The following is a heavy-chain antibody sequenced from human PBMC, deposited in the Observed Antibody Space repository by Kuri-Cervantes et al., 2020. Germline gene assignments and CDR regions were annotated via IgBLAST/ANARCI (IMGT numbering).Heavy chain of an antibody. D-gene: IGHD2-15*01. CDR3: AREDYCSGGSCYSRVDWFDP. Sequence: SETLSLTCTVSDDSINSYFWNWIRQPAGKGLEWIGRIYTSGSTNYNPSLKSRVTISVDKSKNQFSLKLSSVTAADTAVYYCAREDYCSGGSCYSRVDWFDPWGQGTLVTVSS. V-gene: IGHV4-4*07. CDR2: IYTSGST. CDR1: DDSINSYF. J-gene: IGHJ5*02.